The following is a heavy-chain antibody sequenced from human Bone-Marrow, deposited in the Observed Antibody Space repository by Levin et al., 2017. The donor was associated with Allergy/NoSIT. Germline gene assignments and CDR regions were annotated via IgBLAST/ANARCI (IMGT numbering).Heavy chain of an antibody. Sequence: KVSCKGSGYSFNTHWIAWVRQMPGKGLEWMGIIYPGDSDTRYSPSFQGRATMSVDKSISTAYLQWRSLRASDTAIYYCAKLRREALRFDAFDIWDQGTMVTVSS. J-gene: IGHJ3*02. CDR1: GYSFNTHW. D-gene: IGHD3-16*01. CDR2: IYPGDSDT. CDR3: AKLRREALRFDAFDI. V-gene: IGHV5-51*01.